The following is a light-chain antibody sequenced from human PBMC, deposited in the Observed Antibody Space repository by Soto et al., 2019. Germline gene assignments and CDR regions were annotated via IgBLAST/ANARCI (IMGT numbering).Light chain of an antibody. CDR3: QRRSIAPRT. CDR2: NAG. V-gene: IGKV1-39*01. CDR1: QSIGSY. Sequence: DIQMTQSPSSLSASVGDRVTITCRASQSIGSYLSWYQQKAGKPPKLLIYNAGSLQSGVRPRFSGSGSGTDFILTISSLQPEDFATYYCQRRSIAPRTFGQGTKLEIK. J-gene: IGKJ2*02.